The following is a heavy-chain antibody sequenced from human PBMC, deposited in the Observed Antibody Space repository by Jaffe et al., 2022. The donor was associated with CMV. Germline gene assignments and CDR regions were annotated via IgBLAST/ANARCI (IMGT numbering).Heavy chain of an antibody. V-gene: IGHV3-11*01. Sequence: QVQLVESGGDLVKPGGSLRLSCAASGFTFSDHYMTWIRQAPGKGLEWISHISRTGSDTDYTDSVKGRFTVSRDNAKNSLYLQMNSLRAEDTAVYFCTRGGRSTSRYWVYWGQGTLVTVST. CDR3: TRGGRSTSRYWVY. D-gene: IGHD2-2*01. CDR1: GFTFSDHY. J-gene: IGHJ4*02. CDR2: ISRTGSDT.